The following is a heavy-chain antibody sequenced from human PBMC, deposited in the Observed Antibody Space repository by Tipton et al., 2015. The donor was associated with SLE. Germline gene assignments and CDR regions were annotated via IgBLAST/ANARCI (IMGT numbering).Heavy chain of an antibody. CDR1: GYSITSGYY. D-gene: IGHD3-10*01. Sequence: TLSLTCAVSGYSITSGYYWTWIRQPPGKGLEWIGSVYHSGSTYYNPSLKSRVAQSVDISKNQFSLNLTSVTAADTAVYHCARVPHYYGSMNYYAKDVWGQGTTVTVSS. CDR2: VYHSGST. CDR3: ARVPHYYGSMNYYAKDV. V-gene: IGHV4-38-2*01. J-gene: IGHJ6*02.